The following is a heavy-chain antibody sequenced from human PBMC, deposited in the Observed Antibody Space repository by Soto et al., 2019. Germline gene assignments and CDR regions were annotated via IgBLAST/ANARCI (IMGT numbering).Heavy chain of an antibody. Sequence: LSLTCEVYGGSFSGYYWSWIRQSPGKGLEWIGEISDSGRTKYTSSLKSRVTISLDRSKNQLSLKMSSVTAADTATYYCAKGLGDYYFGLDVWGQGTTVTVSS. CDR3: AKGLGDYYFGLDV. J-gene: IGHJ6*02. CDR2: ISDSGRT. V-gene: IGHV4-34*01. CDR1: GGSFSGYY.